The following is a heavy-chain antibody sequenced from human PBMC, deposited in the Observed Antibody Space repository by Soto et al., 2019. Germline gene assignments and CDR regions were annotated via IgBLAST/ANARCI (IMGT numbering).Heavy chain of an antibody. D-gene: IGHD2-15*01. CDR3: AIAVGRGWFDP. CDR1: GFTFSSYR. Sequence: QVQLVESGGGVVQPGRSLRLSCAASGFTFSSYRMHWVRQAPGKGLEGVAVIWNDGSNKYYADSVKGRFTISRDNSKNTLYLQMHSLKAEDTAVYYCAIAVGRGWFDPWGQGTLVTVSS. CDR2: IWNDGSNK. J-gene: IGHJ5*02. V-gene: IGHV3-33*01.